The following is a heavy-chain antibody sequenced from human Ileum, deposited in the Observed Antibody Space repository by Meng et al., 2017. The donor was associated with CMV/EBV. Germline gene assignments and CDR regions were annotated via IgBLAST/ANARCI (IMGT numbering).Heavy chain of an antibody. D-gene: IGHD1-14*01. V-gene: IGHV1-69*12. CDR2: ISPIFRTS. CDR3: ATSGRGPKYYFDY. CDR1: GGTFSSNA. Sequence: VQLGTLGAGWKKPGSSGKVSCEGSGGTFSSNAISWVRHAPGQGLEWMGVISPIFRTSNYAQKFQGRLTITADESTSTAYMELSSLTSGDTAVYYCATSGRGPKYYFDYWGQGTLVTVSS. J-gene: IGHJ4*02.